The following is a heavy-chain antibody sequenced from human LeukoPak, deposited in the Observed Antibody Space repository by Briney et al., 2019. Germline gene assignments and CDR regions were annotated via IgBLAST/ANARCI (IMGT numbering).Heavy chain of an antibody. V-gene: IGHV1-2*02. CDR1: GYTFTSYG. CDR3: ARATLPRSDDYAFDY. J-gene: IGHJ4*02. D-gene: IGHD4-17*01. Sequence: ASVKVSCKASGYTFTSYGISWVRQAPAQGLEWMGWINPKSGGTNYAQKFQGRVTMTRDTSISTAYMELSSLRSDDTAVYYCARATLPRSDDYAFDYWGQGTLVTVSS. CDR2: INPKSGGT.